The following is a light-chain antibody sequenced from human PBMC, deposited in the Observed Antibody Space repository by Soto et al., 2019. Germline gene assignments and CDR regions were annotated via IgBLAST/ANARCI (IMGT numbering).Light chain of an antibody. CDR3: QQYSSYWT. CDR1: QTINSW. CDR2: DAS. V-gene: IGKV1-5*01. J-gene: IGKJ1*01. Sequence: DIQMTQFPSTLSASVGDRVTITCRASQTINSWLAWYQQKPGKAPRLLIYDASSLGTGVPSRFSGSGSGTEFTLTISSLQPGDFATYYCQQYSSYWTFGQGTKVEIK.